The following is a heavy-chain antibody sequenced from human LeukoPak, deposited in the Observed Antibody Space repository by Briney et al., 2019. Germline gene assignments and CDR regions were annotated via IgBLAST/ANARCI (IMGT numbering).Heavy chain of an antibody. V-gene: IGHV3-74*01. CDR2: ISADGSST. D-gene: IGHD5-24*01. CDR1: RFTFSTYW. CDR3: EREGDDYNYFDW. J-gene: IGHJ4*02. Sequence: PGGSLRLSCAASRFTFSTYWMHWVRQAPGKGLAWVSRISADGSSTTYADSVKGRFTISRDNAKNTLYLQMNSLRAEDTALYYCEREGDDYNYFDWGGQGALATVSS.